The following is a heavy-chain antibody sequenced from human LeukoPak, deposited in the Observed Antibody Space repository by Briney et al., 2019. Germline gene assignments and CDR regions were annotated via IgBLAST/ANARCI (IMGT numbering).Heavy chain of an antibody. CDR3: ARGVPIDTLGYDYHGMDV. V-gene: IGHV6-1*01. Sequence: SQTLSLTCAISGDSVSNKNGAWNWIRQSPSRGLEWLGRTYYRSMWYNDYEVSVKSRIMFNPDTSKNQISLQLNSVTPEDTAVYYCARGVPIDTLGYDYHGMDVWGQGTTVTVSS. D-gene: IGHD1-26*01. J-gene: IGHJ6*02. CDR1: GDSVSNKNGA. CDR2: TYYRSMWYN.